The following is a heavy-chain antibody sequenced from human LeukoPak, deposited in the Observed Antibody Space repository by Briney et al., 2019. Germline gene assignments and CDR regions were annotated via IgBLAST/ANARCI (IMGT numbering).Heavy chain of an antibody. Sequence: GGSLRLSCAASGLTFSNYAMSWVRQAPGKGLEWVSGISANGGSTYYADSVKGRFTIARDNSKNTLYLLMNSLRVEDMAVYYCAKYSGYDRYNWFDPWGQGTLVTVSS. CDR3: AKYSGYDRYNWFDP. CDR1: GLTFSNYA. V-gene: IGHV3-23*01. CDR2: ISANGGST. D-gene: IGHD5-12*01. J-gene: IGHJ5*02.